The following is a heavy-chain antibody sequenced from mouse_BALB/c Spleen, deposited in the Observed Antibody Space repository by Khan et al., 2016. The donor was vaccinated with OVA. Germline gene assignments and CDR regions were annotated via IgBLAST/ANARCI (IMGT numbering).Heavy chain of an antibody. J-gene: IGHJ2*01. Sequence: VQLQQSGPDLVKPGASVRMSCKASGYTFTSYVMHWLRQKPGQGLEWIGYIYPFNDDTKYNEKFKGKATLPSDKSSSTAYMELSSLTSEDSAVDYCAKIYRDDVYFDYWGQGTTLTVSS. CDR2: IYPFNDDT. V-gene: IGHV1S136*01. D-gene: IGHD2-14*01. CDR1: GYTFTSYV. CDR3: AKIYRDDVYFDY.